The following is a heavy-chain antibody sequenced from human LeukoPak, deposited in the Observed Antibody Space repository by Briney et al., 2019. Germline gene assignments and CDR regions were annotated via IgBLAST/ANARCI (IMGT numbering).Heavy chain of an antibody. J-gene: IGHJ2*01. V-gene: IGHV4-59*11. CDR1: GGSISFHY. CDR2: IHLSGST. D-gene: IGHD3-16*01. CDR3: ARGGVWYFDL. Sequence: PSETLSLTCTVSGGSISFHYWSWIRQSPGKGLEWIGYIHLSGSTYYDPSLRSRVTISGDTSKNQFSLRLNSVTAADTAVYYCARGGVWYFDLWGRGTLVTVSS.